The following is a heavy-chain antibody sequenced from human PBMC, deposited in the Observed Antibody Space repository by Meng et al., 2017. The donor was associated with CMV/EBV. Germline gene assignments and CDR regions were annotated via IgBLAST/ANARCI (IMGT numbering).Heavy chain of an antibody. CDR2: MNPNSGNT. J-gene: IGHJ5*02. V-gene: IGHV1-8*02. CDR3: ARDCSSTSCYMEELNWFDP. D-gene: IGHD2-2*02. CDR1: GYTFTGYY. Sequence: ASVKVSCKASGYTFTGYYMHWVRQATGQGLEWMGWMNPNSGNTGYAQKFQGRVTMTRNTSISTAYMELSSLRSEDTAVYYCARDCSSTSCYMEELNWFDPWGQGTLVTVSS.